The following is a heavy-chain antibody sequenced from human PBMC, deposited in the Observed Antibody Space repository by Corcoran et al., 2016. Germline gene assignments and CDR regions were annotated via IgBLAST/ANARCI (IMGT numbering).Heavy chain of an antibody. Sequence: QVQLVQSGAEVKKPGASVKVSCKASGYTFTSYYMHWVRQAPGQGLEWMGIINPSGGSTSYAQKFQGRVTMTRDTSTSTVSMELSSLRSEDTAVYYCARDRYVAAAGTRYYYGMDVWGQGTTVTVSS. D-gene: IGHD6-13*01. V-gene: IGHV1-46*01. CDR1: GYTFTSYY. CDR3: ARDRYVAAAGTRYYYGMDV. J-gene: IGHJ6*02. CDR2: INPSGGST.